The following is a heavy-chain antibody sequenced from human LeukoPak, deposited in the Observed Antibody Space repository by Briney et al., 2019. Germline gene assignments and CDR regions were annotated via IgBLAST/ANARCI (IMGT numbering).Heavy chain of an antibody. CDR2: ISYDGSNK. Sequence: GGSLRLSCAASGFTFSSYAMHWVRQAPGKGLEWVAVISYDGSNKYYADSVKGRFTISRDNSKNTLHLQMNSMRAEDTAVYYCARDRPYYYDSSGYYYWGQGTLVTVSS. V-gene: IGHV3-30-3*01. CDR1: GFTFSSYA. J-gene: IGHJ4*02. CDR3: ARDRPYYYDSSGYYY. D-gene: IGHD3-22*01.